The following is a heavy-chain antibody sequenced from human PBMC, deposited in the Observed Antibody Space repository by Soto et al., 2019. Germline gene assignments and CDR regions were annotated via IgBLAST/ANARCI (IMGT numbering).Heavy chain of an antibody. CDR2: ISYDGSNK. CDR3: AKVKDIVPILEWVFDY. Sequence: QVQLVESGGGVVQPGRSLRLSCAASGFTFSSYGMHWVRQAPGKGLEWVAVISYDGSNKYYADSVKGRFTISRDNSKNTLYLQMNSLRAEDTAVYYCAKVKDIVPILEWVFDYWGQGTLVTVSS. CDR1: GFTFSSYG. J-gene: IGHJ4*02. V-gene: IGHV3-30*18. D-gene: IGHD2-8*01.